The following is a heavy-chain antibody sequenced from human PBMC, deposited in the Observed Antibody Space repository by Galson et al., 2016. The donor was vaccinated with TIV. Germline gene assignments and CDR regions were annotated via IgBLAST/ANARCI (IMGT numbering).Heavy chain of an antibody. D-gene: IGHD3-22*01. CDR1: GFTFSNYV. CDR3: AKSPTSGTYYYDGSGYSSFFDY. J-gene: IGHJ4*02. Sequence: SLRLSCAASGFTFSNYVMNWVRQAPGKELEWVSSISGIGDTTYHEDSLEGRFTISRDNSKNTLYLQMNSLRAEDTAIYYCAKSPTSGTYYYDGSGYSSFFDYWGQGSLVTVSS. V-gene: IGHV3-23*01. CDR2: ISGIGDTT.